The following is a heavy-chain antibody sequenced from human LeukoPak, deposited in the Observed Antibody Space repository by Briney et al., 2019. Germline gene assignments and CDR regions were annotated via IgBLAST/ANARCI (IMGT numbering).Heavy chain of an antibody. Sequence: GSLRLSCAASGFTLSDYHMNWVRQAPGKGLEWVGEINHSGSTNYNPSLKSRVTISVDTSKNQFSLKLSSVTAADTAVYYCARGRGIVVVFLKSNWFDPWGQGTLVTVSS. CDR2: INHSGST. CDR3: ARGRGIVVVFLKSNWFDP. D-gene: IGHD2-2*01. V-gene: IGHV4-34*01. CDR1: GFTLSDYH. J-gene: IGHJ5*02.